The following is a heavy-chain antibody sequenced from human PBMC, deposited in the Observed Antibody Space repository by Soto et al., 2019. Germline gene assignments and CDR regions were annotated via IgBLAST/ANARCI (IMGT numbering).Heavy chain of an antibody. J-gene: IGHJ5*01. V-gene: IGHV4-59*11. Sequence: SETLSLTCTVSGGSISGHYWSWIRQSPGKGLEWIAYIHYSGRTNYNPPLKSRVTISLDMSKNQLSLELRSVTDADTAVYYCVRTLTSGRQDSWGQGTLVT. CDR3: VRTLTSGRQDS. CDR1: GGSISGHY. CDR2: IHYSGRT. D-gene: IGHD3-10*01.